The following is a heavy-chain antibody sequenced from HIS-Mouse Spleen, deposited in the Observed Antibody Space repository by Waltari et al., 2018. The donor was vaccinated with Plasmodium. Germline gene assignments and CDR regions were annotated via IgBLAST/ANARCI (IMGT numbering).Heavy chain of an antibody. CDR1: GFTFSCYW. J-gene: IGHJ2*01. D-gene: IGHD6-25*01. V-gene: IGHV3-7*01. CDR2: IKDVWKEK. Sequence: EVQLVEPGGGLVQPGGSLRPSCAASGFTFSCYWMSWVRQAPGKGQHRGAKIKDVWKEKYYVGSEKGLYTISSDNAVNAQYLTMNIQRAEYTAVYYCASSGYWYFDLSGRGTLVTVSS. CDR3: ASSGYWYFDL.